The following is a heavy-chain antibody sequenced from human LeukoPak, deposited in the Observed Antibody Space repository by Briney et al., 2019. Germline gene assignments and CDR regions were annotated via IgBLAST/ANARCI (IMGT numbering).Heavy chain of an antibody. J-gene: IGHJ6*03. CDR1: GFTFSSYA. CDR2: ISGSGGST. Sequence: PGGSLRLSCAASGFTFSSYAMSWVRQAPGKGLEWVSAISGSGGSTYYADSVKGRFTISRDNSKNTLYLQMNSLRAEDAAVYYCAKVGAAAGYYYYYYMDVWGKGTTVTISS. V-gene: IGHV3-23*01. CDR3: AKVGAAAGYYYYYYMDV. D-gene: IGHD6-13*01.